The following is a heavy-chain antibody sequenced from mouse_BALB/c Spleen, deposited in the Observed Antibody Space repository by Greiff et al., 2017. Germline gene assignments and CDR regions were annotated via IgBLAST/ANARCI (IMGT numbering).Heavy chain of an antibody. Sequence: VQLKESGGGLVKPGGSLKLSCAASGFTFSSYTMSWVRQTPEKRLEWVATISSGGSYTYYPDSVKGRFTISRDNAKNTLYLQMSSLKSEDTAMYYCTREEYGNYGFAYWGQGTLVTVSA. J-gene: IGHJ3*01. D-gene: IGHD2-10*02. CDR1: GFTFSSYT. CDR3: TREEYGNYGFAY. CDR2: ISSGGSYT. V-gene: IGHV5-6-4*01.